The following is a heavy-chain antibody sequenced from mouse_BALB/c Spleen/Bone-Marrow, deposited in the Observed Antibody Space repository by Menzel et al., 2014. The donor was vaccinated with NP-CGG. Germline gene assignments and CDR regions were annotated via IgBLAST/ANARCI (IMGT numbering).Heavy chain of an antibody. CDR1: GYTFTSYW. CDR3: TRGSYDLDY. CDR2: IYPSDSYT. J-gene: IGHJ2*01. D-gene: IGHD2-3*01. V-gene: IGHV1-69*02. Sequence: VKLMESGAELVSPGASVKLSCKASGYTFTSYWINWVNQRPGQGLEWIGNIYPSDSYTNYNQKFKDKATLTVDKSSSTAYMQLSSPTSEDSAAYYCTRGSYDLDYWGQGTTLTVSS.